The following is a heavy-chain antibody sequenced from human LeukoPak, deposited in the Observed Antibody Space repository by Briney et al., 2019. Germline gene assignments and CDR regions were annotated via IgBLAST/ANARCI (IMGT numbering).Heavy chain of an antibody. J-gene: IGHJ6*03. D-gene: IGHD3-22*01. CDR1: GGSFSGYY. Sequence: SETLSLTCAVYGGSFSGYYWTWIRQTPEKGLEWIGEMNPSGSTSYSPSLKSRVTISVDTSKNQFSLKLSSVTAADTAVYYCARGRQDVTMIVVVMTAVSYYLDVWGKGTTVTVS. CDR2: MNPSGST. CDR3: ARGRQDVTMIVVVMTAVSYYLDV. V-gene: IGHV4-34*01.